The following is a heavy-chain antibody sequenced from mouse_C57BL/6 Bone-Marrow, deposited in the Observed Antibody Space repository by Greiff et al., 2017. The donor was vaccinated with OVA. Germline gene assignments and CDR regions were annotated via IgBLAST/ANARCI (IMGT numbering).Heavy chain of an antibody. CDR2: IAPSDSYI. CDR3: AHYGSRLYLHY. V-gene: IGHV1-59*01. Sequence: QVQLQQPGAELVRPGTSVKLSCKASGYTFTNYWMHWVKQRPGQGLEWIGVIAPSDSYINYNQKFKGRANLTVDTSSSTAYMHLSSLTSEDSAVYYCAHYGSRLYLHYWGQGTSLTVSS. D-gene: IGHD1-1*01. CDR1: GYTFTNYW. J-gene: IGHJ2*02.